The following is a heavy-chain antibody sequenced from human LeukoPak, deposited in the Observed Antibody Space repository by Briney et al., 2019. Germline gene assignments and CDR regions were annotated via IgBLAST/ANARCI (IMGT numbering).Heavy chain of an antibody. CDR1: GGSISSSSYY. CDR2: IYYSGST. CDR3: ARRISLGVILLPFDY. Sequence: PSETLSLTCTVSGGSISSSSYYWGWIRQPPGKGLEWIGSIYYSGSTHYNPSLKSRVTISVDTSKNQFSLKLSSVTAADTAVYYCARRISLGVILLPFDYWGQGTLVTVSS. J-gene: IGHJ4*02. D-gene: IGHD3-10*01. V-gene: IGHV4-39*01.